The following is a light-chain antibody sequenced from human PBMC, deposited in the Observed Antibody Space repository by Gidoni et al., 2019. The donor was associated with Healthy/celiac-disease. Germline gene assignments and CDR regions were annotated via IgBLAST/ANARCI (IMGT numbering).Light chain of an antibody. Sequence: PGERATLSCRASQSVSSNLAWYQQKPGQAPRLLIYGASTRATGIPARFSGSGSGTEFTLTISSLQSEDFAVYYCQQYNNWPPPTFGPXTKVDIK. V-gene: IGKV3-15*01. CDR1: QSVSSN. J-gene: IGKJ3*01. CDR3: QQYNNWPPPT. CDR2: GAS.